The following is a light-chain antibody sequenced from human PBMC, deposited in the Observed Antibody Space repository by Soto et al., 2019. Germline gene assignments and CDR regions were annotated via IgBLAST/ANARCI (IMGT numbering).Light chain of an antibody. CDR1: QSVSSTY. J-gene: IGKJ2*01. CDR3: QQYKVYPYT. CDR2: SVS. Sequence: EIVLTQSPGTLPLSPGERATLSCRASQSVSSTYLAWYQQKPGQAPRLLIYSVSSRATGIPDRFSGSGSGTDFTLTISRLEPDDFATFYCQQYKVYPYTFGQGARLDIQ. V-gene: IGKV3-20*01.